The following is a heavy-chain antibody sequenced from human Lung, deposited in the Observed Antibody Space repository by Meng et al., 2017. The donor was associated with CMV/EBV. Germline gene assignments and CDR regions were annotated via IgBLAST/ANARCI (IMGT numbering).Heavy chain of an antibody. Sequence: LXCTVSGGSISSSSYYWGWIRQPPGKGLEWTGSIYYSGSTYYNPSLKSRVTISVDTSKNQFSLKMSSVTAADTAVYYCARPDDSSGWYMPFDYWGQGXLVTVSS. CDR2: IYYSGST. CDR3: ARPDDSSGWYMPFDY. J-gene: IGHJ4*02. V-gene: IGHV4-39*01. CDR1: GGSISSSSYY. D-gene: IGHD6-19*01.